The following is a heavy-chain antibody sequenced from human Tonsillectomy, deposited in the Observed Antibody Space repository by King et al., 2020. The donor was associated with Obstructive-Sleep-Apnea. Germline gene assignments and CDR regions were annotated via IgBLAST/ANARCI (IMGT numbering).Heavy chain of an antibody. J-gene: IGHJ6*02. Sequence: VQLQESGPGLVKPSETLSLTCTVSGGSIISDSWTWIRQPPGKGLEWICHLYYSGSTNYKPSLKSRVTISADTSKNQFSLKLSSVTAADTGVYYCARGTGWYGVDVWGQGTTVTVSS. CDR2: LYYSGST. CDR3: ARGTGWYGVDV. D-gene: IGHD6-19*01. CDR1: GGSIISDS. V-gene: IGHV4-59*01.